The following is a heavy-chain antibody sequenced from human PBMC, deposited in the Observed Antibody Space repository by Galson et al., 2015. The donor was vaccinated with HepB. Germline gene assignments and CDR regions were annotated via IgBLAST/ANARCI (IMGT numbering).Heavy chain of an antibody. J-gene: IGHJ4*02. Sequence: SLRLSCAVSGFTFSSYSMNWVRQAPGKGLEWVSSISSSSSYIYYADSVKGRFTISRDNAKNSLYLQMNSLRAEDTAVYYCARDNYDSSGYYYRYFDYWGQGTLVTVSS. V-gene: IGHV3-21*01. CDR1: GFTFSSYS. CDR3: ARDNYDSSGYYYRYFDY. D-gene: IGHD3-22*01. CDR2: ISSSSSYI.